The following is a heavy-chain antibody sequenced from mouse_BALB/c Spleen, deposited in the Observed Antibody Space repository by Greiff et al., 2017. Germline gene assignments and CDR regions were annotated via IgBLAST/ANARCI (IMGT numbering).Heavy chain of an antibody. J-gene: IGHJ2*01. CDR2: INPSTGYT. V-gene: IGHV1-7*01. CDR3: ARGPQLTGLDY. Sequence: QVQLKESGAELAKPGASVKMSCKASGYTFTSYWMHWVKQRPGQGLEWIGYINPSTGYTEYNQKFKDKATLTADKSSSTAYMQLSSLTSEDSAVYYCARGPQLTGLDYWGQGTTLTVSS. D-gene: IGHD4-1*01. CDR1: GYTFTSYW.